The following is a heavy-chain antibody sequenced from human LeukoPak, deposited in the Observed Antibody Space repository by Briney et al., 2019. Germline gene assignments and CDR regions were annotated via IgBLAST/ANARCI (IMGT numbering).Heavy chain of an antibody. V-gene: IGHV4-39*06. CDR3: ARVSSSWYQDWYFDL. D-gene: IGHD6-13*01. CDR1: GGSISSSSYY. J-gene: IGHJ2*01. CDR2: IYYSGST. Sequence: PSETLSLTCTVSGGSISSSSYYWGWIRQPPGKGLEWIGSIYYSGSTYYNPSLKSRVTMSVDTSKNQFPLKLSSVTAADTAVYYCARVSSSWYQDWYFDLWGRGTLVTVSS.